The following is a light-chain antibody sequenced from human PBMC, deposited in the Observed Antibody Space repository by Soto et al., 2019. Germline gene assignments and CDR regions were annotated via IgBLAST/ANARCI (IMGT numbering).Light chain of an antibody. Sequence: DIQMTQSPSTLSASVGDRVNITCRASQSISSWLAWYQQKPGKAPKLLIYRASDLQTGVPSRFSGSGSGTEFTLTISSVQTDDIATYYCQQYSSYFFSFGPGTKVDVK. J-gene: IGKJ3*01. V-gene: IGKV1-5*03. CDR2: RAS. CDR1: QSISSW. CDR3: QQYSSYFFS.